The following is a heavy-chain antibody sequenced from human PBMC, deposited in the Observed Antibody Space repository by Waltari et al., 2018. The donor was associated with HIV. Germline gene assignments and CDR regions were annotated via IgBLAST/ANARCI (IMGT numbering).Heavy chain of an antibody. CDR1: GFPFTSYS. V-gene: IGHV3-21*02. CDR3: ARDSPRLSGTSRFDY. Sequence: EVRLVESGGGLVKPGGSLRIACEASGFPFTSYSMNWVRQAPGKGLEWVSFISSSSSHIYYTDSLKGRFTISRDNAKNSLYLQMNSLRADDTAIYYCARDSPRLSGTSRFDYWGRGTLVTVSS. J-gene: IGHJ4*02. CDR2: ISSSSSHI. D-gene: IGHD1-7*01.